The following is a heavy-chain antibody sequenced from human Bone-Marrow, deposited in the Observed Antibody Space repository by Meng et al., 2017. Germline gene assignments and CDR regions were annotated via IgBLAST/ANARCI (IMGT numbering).Heavy chain of an antibody. CDR1: GFTFSSYA. D-gene: IGHD2-15*01. CDR2: ISYDGSNK. J-gene: IGHJ4*02. CDR3: AKGPRGGGFDY. V-gene: IGHV3-30*07. Sequence: GESLKISCAASGFTFSSYAMHWVRQAPGKGLEWVAVISYDGSNKYYADSVKGRFTISRDNSKNTLYLQMNSLRAEDTAVYYCAKGPRGGGFDYWGQGTLVTVSS.